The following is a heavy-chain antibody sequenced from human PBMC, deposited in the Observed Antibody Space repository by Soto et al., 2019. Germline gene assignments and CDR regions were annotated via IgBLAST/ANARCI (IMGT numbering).Heavy chain of an antibody. Sequence: QVQLVESGGGVVQPGRSLRLSCAASGVTFSSSGMHWVRQAPGKGLEWVAVIWYDGSNKYYADSVKGRFTISRDNSKNTMYLQMNSLRAEDTAVYYCARDPRYCSSTSCYVHYYYYGMDVWGQGTTVTVSS. V-gene: IGHV3-33*01. D-gene: IGHD2-2*01. CDR3: ARDPRYCSSTSCYVHYYYYGMDV. CDR1: GVTFSSSG. CDR2: IWYDGSNK. J-gene: IGHJ6*02.